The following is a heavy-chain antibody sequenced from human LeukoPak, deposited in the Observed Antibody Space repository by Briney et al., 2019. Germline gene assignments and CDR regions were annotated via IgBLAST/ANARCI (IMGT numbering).Heavy chain of an antibody. V-gene: IGHV3-7*03. CDR1: GFIFSSYW. CDR2: IKQDGSEK. D-gene: IGHD6-13*01. CDR3: AKDPIAAADWFDP. J-gene: IGHJ5*02. Sequence: GGSLRLSCAASGFIFSSYWMSWVRQAPGKGLEWVANIKQDGSEKYYVDSVKGRFTISRDNAKNSLYLQMNSLRAEDTAIYYCAKDPIAAADWFDPWGQGTLVTVSS.